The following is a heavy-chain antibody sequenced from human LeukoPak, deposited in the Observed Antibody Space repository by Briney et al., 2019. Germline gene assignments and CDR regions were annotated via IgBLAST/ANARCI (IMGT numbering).Heavy chain of an antibody. D-gene: IGHD2/OR15-2a*01. CDR3: ARLTKFLTTYYPTP. Sequence: SETLSLTCTVSGGSITGYYWSWIRQPPGKGLEWVGYNFSSRSTNYNPSRKSRVTISLDPSKSQFCLKLISVTASYTAVYYCARLTKFLTTYYPTPWGQGTLVTVSS. CDR1: GGSITGYY. J-gene: IGHJ5*02. CDR2: NFSSRST. V-gene: IGHV4-59*08.